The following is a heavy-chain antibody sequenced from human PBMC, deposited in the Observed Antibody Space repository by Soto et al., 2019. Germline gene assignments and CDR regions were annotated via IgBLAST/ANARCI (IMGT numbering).Heavy chain of an antibody. Sequence: GGSLRLSCAACGFTFSSYAMSWVRQAPGKGLEWVSAISGTGVNTYYADSAKGRFTISRDSSKNTLYLEMNSLRAEDTAVYYCAKDHRSSGSGSYSEFDYWAQGTLLTVSS. CDR2: ISGTGVNT. D-gene: IGHD3-10*01. V-gene: IGHV3-23*01. CDR1: GFTFSSYA. CDR3: AKDHRSSGSGSYSEFDY. J-gene: IGHJ4*02.